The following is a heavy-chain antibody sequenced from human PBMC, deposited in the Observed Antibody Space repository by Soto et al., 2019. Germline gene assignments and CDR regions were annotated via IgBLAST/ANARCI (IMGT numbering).Heavy chain of an antibody. J-gene: IGHJ4*02. CDR3: ARLWFGEYLFDY. CDR1: GGSLSGATYS. CDR2: IFPSGTT. D-gene: IGHD3-10*01. Sequence: SETLSLTCGVSGGSLSGATYSWNWIRQPPGKGLEWIGYIFPSGTTYYNPSLKSRVTISVDRSKNQFSLKLSSVTAADTAVYYCARLWFGEYLFDYWGQGTLVTVSS. V-gene: IGHV4-30-2*01.